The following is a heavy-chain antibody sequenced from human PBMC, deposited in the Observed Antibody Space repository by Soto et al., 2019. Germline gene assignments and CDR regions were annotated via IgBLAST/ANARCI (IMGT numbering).Heavy chain of an antibody. Sequence: QVQLVESGGGVVQPGRSLRLSCAASGFTFSSYGMHWVRQAPGKGLEWVAVISYDGSNKYYADSVKGRFTISRDNSKNTLYLQMNSLRAEDTAVYYCAKDRGSTGDYWGQGTLVTVSS. CDR1: GFTFSSYG. D-gene: IGHD4-17*01. J-gene: IGHJ4*02. V-gene: IGHV3-30*18. CDR3: AKDRGSTGDY. CDR2: ISYDGSNK.